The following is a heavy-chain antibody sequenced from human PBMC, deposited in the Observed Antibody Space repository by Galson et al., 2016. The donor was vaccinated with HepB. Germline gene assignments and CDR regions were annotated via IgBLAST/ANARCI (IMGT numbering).Heavy chain of an antibody. CDR2: IYSDGSA. CDR1: GFVVSTKY. D-gene: IGHD3-16*02. J-gene: IGHJ2*01. Sequence: SLRLSCAASGFVVSTKYMSWVRQAPGKGLEWVSVIYSDGSAYYADSVEGRFTISRDISKNMVDLQMNNLRAEDTAVYYCAREKGYLTNWFFDLWGRGTLVTVSS. V-gene: IGHV3-66*02. CDR3: AREKGYLTNWFFDL.